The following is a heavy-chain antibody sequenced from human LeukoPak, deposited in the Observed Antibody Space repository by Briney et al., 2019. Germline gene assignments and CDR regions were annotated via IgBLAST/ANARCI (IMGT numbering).Heavy chain of an antibody. Sequence: SVKVSCKASGGTFSSYAISWVRQAPGQGLEWMGGIIPIFGTANYAQKFQGRVTITADESTSTAYMELSSLRSEDTAVYYCAAFITMVRGATLGYYYYMDVWGKGTTVTISS. CDR1: GGTFSSYA. J-gene: IGHJ6*03. CDR2: IIPIFGTA. D-gene: IGHD3-10*01. CDR3: AAFITMVRGATLGYYYYMDV. V-gene: IGHV1-69*13.